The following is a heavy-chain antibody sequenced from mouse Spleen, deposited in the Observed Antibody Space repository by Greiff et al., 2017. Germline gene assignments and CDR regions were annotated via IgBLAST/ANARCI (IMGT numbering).Heavy chain of an antibody. J-gene: IGHJ1*03. CDR1: GYTFTSYW. Sequence: QVQLQQPGAELVMPGASVKLSCKASGYTFTSYWMHWVKQRPGQGLEWIGEIDPSDSYTNYNQKFKGKATLTVDKSSSTAYMQLSSLTSEDSAVYYCAVRDWYFDVWGTGTTVTVSS. D-gene: IGHD1-1*01. CDR2: IDPSDSYT. V-gene: IGHV1-69*01. CDR3: AVRDWYFDV.